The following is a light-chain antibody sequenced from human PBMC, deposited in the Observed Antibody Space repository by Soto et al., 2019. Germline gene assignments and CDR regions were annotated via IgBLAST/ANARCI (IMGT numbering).Light chain of an antibody. CDR1: TGPVTSNHW. CDR3: LLHYKDYVV. CDR2: DTS. V-gene: IGLV7-46*01. J-gene: IGLJ2*01. Sequence: QTVVTQEPSLTVSPGGTVTLTCGSSTGPVTSNHWPYWFQQRPGQTPRTLIYDTSNKYSWTPARFSGSLLGGKAALTLSGAQPEDEADYYCLLHYKDYVVFGGGTKLTVL.